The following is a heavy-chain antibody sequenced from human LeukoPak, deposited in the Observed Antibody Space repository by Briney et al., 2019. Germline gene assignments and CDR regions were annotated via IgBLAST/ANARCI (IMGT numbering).Heavy chain of an antibody. CDR1: GFTFSTYR. CDR3: ARETLVVVAATTRYNWFDP. D-gene: IGHD2-15*01. Sequence: GGSLRLSCAASGFTFSTYRMNWVRQAPGKGLEWVSYISSSSNTIYYADSVKGRFTISRDNAKNSLYLQMNSLRAEDTAVYYCARETLVVVAATTRYNWFDPWGQGTLVTVSS. V-gene: IGHV3-48*04. J-gene: IGHJ5*02. CDR2: ISSSSNTI.